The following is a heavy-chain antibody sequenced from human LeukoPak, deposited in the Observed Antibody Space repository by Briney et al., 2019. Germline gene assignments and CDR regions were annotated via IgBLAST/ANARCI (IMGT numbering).Heavy chain of an antibody. CDR3: ARDPGGWRPFDH. Sequence: GSLRLSCAASGFPFSSYAMHWVRQAPGKGLEWVALISYDGSSEYYADSVKGRFTISRDNSKNTLYLQMKSLRVEDTAVYYCARDPGGWRPFDHWGQGTLVTVSS. D-gene: IGHD5-12*01. V-gene: IGHV3-30*04. CDR1: GFPFSSYA. CDR2: ISYDGSSE. J-gene: IGHJ4*02.